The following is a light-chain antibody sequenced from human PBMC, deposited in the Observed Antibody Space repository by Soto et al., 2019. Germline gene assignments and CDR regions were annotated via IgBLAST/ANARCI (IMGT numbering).Light chain of an antibody. J-gene: IGKJ4*01. CDR3: QKYYSTSLP. CDR1: QSVLYSSNNKNY. V-gene: IGKV4-1*01. Sequence: DIVMTQSPDSLAVSLGERATINCKSSQSVLYSSNNKNYLAWYQQKPGQPPKLLIYWASTRESGVPDRFSGSGSGTDFTLTISSLQAEDVEVYYCQKYYSTSLPFGGGTKVDIK. CDR2: WAS.